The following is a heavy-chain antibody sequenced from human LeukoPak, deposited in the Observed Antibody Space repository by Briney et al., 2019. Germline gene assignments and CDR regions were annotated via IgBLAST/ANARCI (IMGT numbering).Heavy chain of an antibody. CDR1: GLTFSSYD. CDR3: AREGDWNDFDY. V-gene: IGHV3-48*03. D-gene: IGHD1-1*01. CDR2: ISSSGNLI. Sequence: PGGSLRLSCEASGLTFSSYDMNWVRQAPGKGLEWVSYISSSGNLIHYADSVKGRFTFSRDNARNSLYLQMNSLRADDTAIYYCAREGDWNDFDYWGQGTLVTVSS. J-gene: IGHJ4*02.